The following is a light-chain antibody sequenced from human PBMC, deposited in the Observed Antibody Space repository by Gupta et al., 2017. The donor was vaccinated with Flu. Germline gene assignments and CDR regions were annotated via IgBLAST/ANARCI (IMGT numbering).Light chain of an antibody. CDR2: AAS. Sequence: PSSVSASVGDRLTISCRASQAISSWLAWYQQKPGKAPTLLIYAASTFLSGVPSMFSGSVSGTDFSLTISSLQPEDFATYYCQQANSFPITFGQGTRLEIK. V-gene: IGKV1D-12*01. CDR3: QQANSFPIT. CDR1: QAISSW. J-gene: IGKJ5*01.